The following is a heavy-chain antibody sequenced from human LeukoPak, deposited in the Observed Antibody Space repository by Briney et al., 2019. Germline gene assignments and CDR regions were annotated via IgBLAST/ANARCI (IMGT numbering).Heavy chain of an antibody. CDR2: IYTSGST. CDR3: ARDERGTGDIHY. CDR1: GGSISSYY. D-gene: IGHD2-8*02. Sequence: SETLSLTCTVSGGSISSYYWSWIRQPAGKGLEWIGRIYTSGSTNYNPSLKSRVTMSLDTSKNQLSLRLSSVTAADTAVYYSARDERGTGDIHYWGQGTLFTVSS. V-gene: IGHV4-4*07. J-gene: IGHJ4*02.